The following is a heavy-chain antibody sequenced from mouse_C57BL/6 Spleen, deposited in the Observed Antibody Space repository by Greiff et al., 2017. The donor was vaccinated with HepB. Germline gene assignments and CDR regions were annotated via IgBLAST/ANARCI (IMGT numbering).Heavy chain of an antibody. CDR3: ARQASFTTVVATGAMDY. CDR1: GFTFSDYY. CDR2: ISNGGGST. V-gene: IGHV5-12*01. J-gene: IGHJ4*01. D-gene: IGHD1-1*01. Sequence: EVMLVESGGGLVQPGGSLKLSCAASGFTFSDYYMYWVRQTPEKRLEWVAYISNGGGSTYYPDTVKGRFTISRDNAKNTLYLQMSRLKSEDTAMYYCARQASFTTVVATGAMDYWGQGTSVTVSS.